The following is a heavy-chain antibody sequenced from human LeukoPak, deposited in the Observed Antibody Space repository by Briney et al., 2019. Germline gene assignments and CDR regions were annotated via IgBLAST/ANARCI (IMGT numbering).Heavy chain of an antibody. V-gene: IGHV4-61*01. Sequence: NPSETLSLTCTVSGGSVSSGSYYWNWIRQPPGKGLEWIGNIYYSGSTNYNPSLNSRVTISLDTSKNQFSLKLSSVTAADTAVFYCARGYSSIRGWFDPWGQGTPVTVSS. CDR2: IYYSGST. J-gene: IGHJ5*02. D-gene: IGHD6-13*01. CDR3: ARGYSSIRGWFDP. CDR1: GGSVSSGSYY.